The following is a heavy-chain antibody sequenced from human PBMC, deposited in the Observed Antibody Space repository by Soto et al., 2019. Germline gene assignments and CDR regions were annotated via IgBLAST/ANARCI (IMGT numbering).Heavy chain of an antibody. J-gene: IGHJ4*02. Sequence: GGSLRLSCEASGFTFSSYAMTWVRQAPGKGLEWVSIISGSGGRTYYADSVKGRFTISRDNSKNTLYLQMNSLRAEDTAVYYCAKDLTYFDWLYDYWGQGTLVTVSS. CDR2: ISGSGGRT. CDR1: GFTFSSYA. CDR3: AKDLTYFDWLYDY. V-gene: IGHV3-23*01. D-gene: IGHD3-9*01.